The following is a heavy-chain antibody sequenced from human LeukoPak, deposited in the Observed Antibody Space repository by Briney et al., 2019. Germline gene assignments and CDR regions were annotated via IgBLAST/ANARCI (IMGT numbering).Heavy chain of an antibody. CDR1: GGSISTNY. CDR2: IYNSGNT. D-gene: IGHD5-12*01. V-gene: IGHV4-4*07. J-gene: IGHJ5*02. Sequence: SETLSLTCTVSGGSISTNYWSWIRQPAGKGLEWIGRIYNSGNTNYSPSLESRVTISVDTSKNQFSLKLSSVTAADTAVYYCARDRGYSGYGGGYNWFDPWGQGTLVTVSS. CDR3: ARDRGYSGYGGGYNWFDP.